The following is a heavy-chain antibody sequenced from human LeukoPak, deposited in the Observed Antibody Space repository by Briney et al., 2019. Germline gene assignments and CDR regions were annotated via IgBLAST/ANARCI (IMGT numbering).Heavy chain of an antibody. D-gene: IGHD5-24*01. V-gene: IGHV1-2*02. CDR3: ARTGPWDGGAEPYYFDY. Sequence: ASVKVSCKASGYTFTGYYMHWVRQAPGQGLEWMGWINPNSGGTNYAQKFQGRVTMTRDTSISTAYMELSSLRSEDTAVYYCARTGPWDGGAEPYYFDYWGQGTLVTVSS. CDR2: INPNSGGT. CDR1: GYTFTGYY. J-gene: IGHJ4*02.